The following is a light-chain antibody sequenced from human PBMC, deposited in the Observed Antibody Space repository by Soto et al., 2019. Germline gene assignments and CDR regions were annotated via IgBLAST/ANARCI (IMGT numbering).Light chain of an antibody. CDR1: SSNIGAGCD. CDR3: QSYDSSLSGYV. CDR2: GNS. V-gene: IGLV1-40*01. Sequence: QSVLTQPPSVSGAPGQRVTISCTGSSSNIGAGCDVHWYQQLPGTAPKLLIYGNSNRPSGVPDRFSGSKSGTSASLAITGLQAEDEADYYRQSYDSSLSGYVFGTGTQLTVL. J-gene: IGLJ1*01.